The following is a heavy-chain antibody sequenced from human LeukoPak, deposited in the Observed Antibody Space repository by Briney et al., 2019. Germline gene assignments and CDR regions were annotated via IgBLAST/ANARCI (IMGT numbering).Heavy chain of an antibody. CDR1: GYTFSNYG. D-gene: IGHD1-26*01. Sequence: ASVKVSCKASGYTFSNYGVHWVRQAPGQRLEWMGWINAGTGNTRYSEKFQGRVTISRNTSASTVYMELSSLTYEDTVVYYCARRGIVGASPPLDCWGQGTLVTVSS. CDR2: INAGTGNT. CDR3: ARRGIVGASPPLDC. J-gene: IGHJ4*02. V-gene: IGHV1-3*01.